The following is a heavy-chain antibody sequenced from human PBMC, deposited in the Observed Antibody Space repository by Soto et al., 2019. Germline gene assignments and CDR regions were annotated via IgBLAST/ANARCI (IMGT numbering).Heavy chain of an antibody. CDR1: GGSFSGYY. V-gene: IGHV4-34*01. CDR3: ARARTSYYYYGMDV. J-gene: IGHJ6*02. CDR2: INHSGST. Sequence: PSETLSLTCAVYGGSFSGYYWSWIRQPPGKGLEWIGEINHSGSTNYNPSLKSRVTISVDTSKNQFSLKLSSVTAPDTAVYYCARARTSYYYYGMDVWGQGTTVIVSS.